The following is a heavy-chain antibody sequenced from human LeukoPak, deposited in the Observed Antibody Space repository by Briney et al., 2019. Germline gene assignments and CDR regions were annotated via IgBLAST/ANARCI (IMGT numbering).Heavy chain of an antibody. J-gene: IGHJ4*02. V-gene: IGHV4-61*02. D-gene: IGHD6-6*01. CDR3: ARTYSSSSAGEFDY. CDR2: IYTSGST. CDR1: GGSISSVRYY. Sequence: SETLSLTCTVSGGSISSVRYYWSWIRQPAGKGLEWIGRIYTSGSTNYNPSLKSRVTISVDTPKNQLSLKLSSVTAADTAVYYCARTYSSSSAGEFDYWGQGTLVTVSS.